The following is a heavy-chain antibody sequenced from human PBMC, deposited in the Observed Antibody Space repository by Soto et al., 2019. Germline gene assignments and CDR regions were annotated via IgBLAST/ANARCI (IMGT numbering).Heavy chain of an antibody. Sequence: ASVKVSCRASGYTFTGYYMHWVRQAPGQGLEWMGWINPNSGGTNYAQKFQGWVTMTRDTSISTAYMELSRLRSDDTAVYYCARVAGYSSGWLVYWGQGTLGTSPQ. CDR2: INPNSGGT. V-gene: IGHV1-2*04. CDR1: GYTFTGYY. J-gene: IGHJ4*02. D-gene: IGHD6-19*01. CDR3: ARVAGYSSGWLVY.